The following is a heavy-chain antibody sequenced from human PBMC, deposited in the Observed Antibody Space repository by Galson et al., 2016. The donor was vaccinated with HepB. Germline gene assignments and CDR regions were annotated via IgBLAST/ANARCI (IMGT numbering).Heavy chain of an antibody. V-gene: IGHV3-72*01. CDR3: ARMANGADSD. CDR1: GFSFSDHY. D-gene: IGHD2-8*01. Sequence: SLRLSCAGSGFSFSDHYMDWVRQAPGKGLEWVGRIRNKRNNYITEYAASVIGRFTISRDDSRNSVDLQMNTLKTEDTAVYYCARMANGADSDWGQGTLDTVSS. J-gene: IGHJ4*02. CDR2: IRNKRNNYIT.